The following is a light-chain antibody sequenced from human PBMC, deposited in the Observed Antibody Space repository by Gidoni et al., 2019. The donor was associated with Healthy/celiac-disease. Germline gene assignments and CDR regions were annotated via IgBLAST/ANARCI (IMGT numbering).Light chain of an antibody. CDR2: EGS. CDR3: CSYAGSSAYV. V-gene: IGLV2-23*01. CDR1: SSDVGSYNL. Sequence: SALTPPASVSGSPGQSITIFCTGTSSDVGSYNLVSWYQQHPGKAPKLMIYEGSKRPSGVSNRFSGSKSGNTASLTISGLQAEDEADYYCCSYAGSSAYVFGTGTKVTVL. J-gene: IGLJ1*01.